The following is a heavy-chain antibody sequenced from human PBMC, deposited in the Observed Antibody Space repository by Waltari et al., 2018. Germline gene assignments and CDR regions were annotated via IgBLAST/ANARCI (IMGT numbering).Heavy chain of an antibody. CDR3: ATYIGASIGTAAFDV. CDR2: SSYNGST. J-gene: IGHJ3*01. V-gene: IGHV4-39*01. D-gene: IGHD1-1*01. Sequence: GGVRRPPGQGLEWSETSSYNGSTYNSPSLRGRVTVSRDTSMNQLSLKLGSVTAADTAVYYCATYIGASIGTAAFDVWGQGTMVTVSS.